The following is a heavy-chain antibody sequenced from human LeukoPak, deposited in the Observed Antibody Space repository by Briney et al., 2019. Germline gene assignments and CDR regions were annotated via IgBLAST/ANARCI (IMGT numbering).Heavy chain of an antibody. V-gene: IGHV4-30-4*01. J-gene: IGHJ4*02. D-gene: IGHD6-19*01. Sequence: SQTLSLTCTVSGGSISSGDYYWTWIRQPPGKGLDWIGYIYYSGTTYYNLSLKSRLTISVDTSKNQFSLKLSSVTAADTAVYYCARAYSSGPSFDFWGQGTLVTVSS. CDR2: IYYSGTT. CDR1: GGSISSGDYY. CDR3: ARAYSSGPSFDF.